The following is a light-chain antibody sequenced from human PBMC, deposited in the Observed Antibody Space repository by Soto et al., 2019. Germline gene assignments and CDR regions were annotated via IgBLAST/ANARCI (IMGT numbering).Light chain of an antibody. J-gene: IGKJ2*01. CDR1: QSVGRN. V-gene: IGKV3-15*01. Sequence: EIVMTQSPVALSVSPGESAALSCRASQSVGRNFAWYQQRPGQAPRVLIYGTSTRATGVPARFSGSGSGTDCTLTISSLQSADFAVYYWQQYNKWPHTFGQGTRLYIK. CDR2: GTS. CDR3: QQYNKWPHT.